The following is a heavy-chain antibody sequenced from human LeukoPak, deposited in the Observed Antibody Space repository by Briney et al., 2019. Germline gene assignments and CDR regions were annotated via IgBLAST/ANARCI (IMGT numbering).Heavy chain of an antibody. CDR2: TKQDGSEI. J-gene: IGHJ3*02. CDR3: AKGLVVIIYDAFDI. CDR1: GFTLSHYW. V-gene: IGHV3-7*01. D-gene: IGHD3-22*01. Sequence: PWGSLSLSCALSGFTLSHYWMSWVRKAPGPGLERVANTKQDGSEIHYVDSVKGRFTISRDNSKNTLYLQMNSLRAEDTAVYYCAKGLVVIIYDAFDIWGQGTMVTVSS.